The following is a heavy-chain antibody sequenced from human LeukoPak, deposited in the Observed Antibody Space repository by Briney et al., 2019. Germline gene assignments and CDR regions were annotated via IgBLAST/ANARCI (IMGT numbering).Heavy chain of an antibody. J-gene: IGHJ6*02. D-gene: IGHD6-13*01. V-gene: IGHV3-7*01. CDR2: IKQDGSEK. Sequence: GGSLRLSCAASGFTFSSYWMSWVRQAPGKGLEWVANIKQDGSEKYYVDSVKDRFTISRDNAKNSLYLQMNSLRAEDTAVYYCARGEGSPFYYGMDVWGQGTTVTVSS. CDR1: GFTFSSYW. CDR3: ARGEGSPFYYGMDV.